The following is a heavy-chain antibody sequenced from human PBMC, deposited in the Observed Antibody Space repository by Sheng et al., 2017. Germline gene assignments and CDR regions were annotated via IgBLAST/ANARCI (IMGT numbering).Heavy chain of an antibody. D-gene: IGHD3-10*02. CDR3: VRDMWLVFGAWFDP. CDR1: GGSIGTNYY. Sequence: QLQLQESGPELLKPSETLSLTCTVSGGSIGTNYYWGWIRQSPGKGLEWIGSINYSGSTFYNPSLKSRVTISVDTSKMHFSLNLTSVTAADTALYYCVRDMWLVFGAWFDPWGQGTQVIVSS. J-gene: IGHJ5*02. V-gene: IGHV4-39*07. CDR2: INYSGST.